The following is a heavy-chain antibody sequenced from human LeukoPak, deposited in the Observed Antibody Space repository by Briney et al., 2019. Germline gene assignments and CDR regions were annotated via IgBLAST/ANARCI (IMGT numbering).Heavy chain of an antibody. V-gene: IGHV4-39*01. CDR1: GGSISSSSYY. CDR3: ARAGYYPHPFDY. D-gene: IGHD3-22*01. CDR2: IYYSGST. J-gene: IGHJ4*02. Sequence: PSETLSLTCTVSGGSISSSSYYWGWIRRPPGKGLEWIGSIYYSGSTYYNPSLKSRVTISVDTSKNQFSLKLSSVTAADTAVYYCARAGYYPHPFDYWGQGTLVTVSS.